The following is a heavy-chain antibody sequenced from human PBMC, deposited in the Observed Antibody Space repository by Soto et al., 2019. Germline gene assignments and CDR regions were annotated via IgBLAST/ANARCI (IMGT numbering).Heavy chain of an antibody. D-gene: IGHD3-9*01. CDR1: GASINRNNW. J-gene: IGHJ4*02. CDR2: IYHSGST. V-gene: IGHV4-4*02. Sequence: SETLSLTCTVSGASINRNNWWSWVRQAPGKGLEWIGEIYHSGSTNYNPSLKSRVTISVDKSKNQFSLKLSSVTAADTAVYYCARSITFDWLFYDYWGQGTLVTVSS. CDR3: ARSITFDWLFYDY.